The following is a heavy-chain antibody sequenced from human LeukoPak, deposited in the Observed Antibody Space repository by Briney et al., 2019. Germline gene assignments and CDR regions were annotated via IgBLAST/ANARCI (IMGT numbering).Heavy chain of an antibody. CDR2: ISGSAGAT. D-gene: IGHD1-1*01. Sequence: GGSLRLSCAASGFAFSSYAMSWLRQAPGKGLEWVSGISGSAGATYYADSLKGRFTISRDNSKKTVYLQMNSLRGDDTAIYYCAKVWNKWNYFDYWGQGALVTVSA. CDR1: GFAFSSYA. V-gene: IGHV3-23*01. J-gene: IGHJ4*02. CDR3: AKVWNKWNYFDY.